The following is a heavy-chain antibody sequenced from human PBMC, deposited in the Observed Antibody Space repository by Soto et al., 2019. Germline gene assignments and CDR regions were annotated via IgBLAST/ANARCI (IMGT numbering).Heavy chain of an antibody. CDR3: ARSQGGSSSLDIYYYYYYGMDV. D-gene: IGHD2-15*01. Sequence: QVQLVQSGAEVKKPGSSVKVSCKAPGGTFSSYAISWVRQAPGRGLEWMGGVIPIFGTAKYAQKFLGRVTITADESTSTGYMELRSLRSEDTAVYYCARSQGGSSSLDIYYYYYYGMDVWGQGTTVTVSS. CDR2: VIPIFGTA. V-gene: IGHV1-69*01. J-gene: IGHJ6*02. CDR1: GGTFSSYA.